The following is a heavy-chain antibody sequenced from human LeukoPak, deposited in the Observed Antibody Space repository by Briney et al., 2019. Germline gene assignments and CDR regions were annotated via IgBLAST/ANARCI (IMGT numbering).Heavy chain of an antibody. CDR1: GYTFTSYA. D-gene: IGHD3-9*01. V-gene: IGHV1-69*13. J-gene: IGHJ5*02. Sequence: GASVKVSCKASGYTFTSYAISWVRQAPGQGLEWMGGIIPIFGTANYAQKFQGRVTITADESTSTAYMELSSLRSEDTAVYYCARDYDILTGYYKGWFDPWGQGTLVTVSS. CDR2: IIPIFGTA. CDR3: ARDYDILTGYYKGWFDP.